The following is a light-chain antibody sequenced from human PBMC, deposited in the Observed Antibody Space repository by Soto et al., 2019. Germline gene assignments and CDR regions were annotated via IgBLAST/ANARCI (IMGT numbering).Light chain of an antibody. V-gene: IGKV3-20*01. CDR2: GAS. Sequence: IELPQSPCALSLSPGERATLSCRASQTVSSRYLAWYQQKPGQAPRLLMYGASNRATGIPDRFSGSGSGTDFTLTISRLEPEDFAVYFCQQYGRSPPFTFGQGT. J-gene: IGKJ2*01. CDR1: QTVSSRY. CDR3: QQYGRSPPFT.